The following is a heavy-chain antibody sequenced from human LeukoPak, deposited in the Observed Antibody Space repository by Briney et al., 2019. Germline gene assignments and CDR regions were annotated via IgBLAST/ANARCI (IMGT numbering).Heavy chain of an antibody. CDR1: GGSISSSHW. J-gene: IGHJ4*02. V-gene: IGHV4-4*02. D-gene: IGHD3-10*01. CDR2: IYHSGST. CDR3: ARDGGGNDC. Sequence: SGTLSLTCAVSGGSISSSHWWSWVRPSPGKGLEWIGQIYHSGSTNYKPSLKSRLTISMDKSKNQLSLKLRFVTAADTAVYYCARDGGGNDCWGQGTLVTVSS.